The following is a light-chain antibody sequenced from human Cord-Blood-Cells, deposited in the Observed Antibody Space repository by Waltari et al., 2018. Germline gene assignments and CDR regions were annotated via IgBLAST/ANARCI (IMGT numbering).Light chain of an antibody. CDR2: RNN. Sequence: QSVLTQPPSASGTPRQRVTISCSASSSTIGSNHVSWYQPLPGTAPKLLIYRNNQRPSGVPDRFSGSKSGTSASLAISGLRSEDEADYYCAAWDDSLSGRVFGGGTKLTVL. J-gene: IGLJ3*02. CDR1: SSTIGSNH. V-gene: IGLV1-47*01. CDR3: AAWDDSLSGRV.